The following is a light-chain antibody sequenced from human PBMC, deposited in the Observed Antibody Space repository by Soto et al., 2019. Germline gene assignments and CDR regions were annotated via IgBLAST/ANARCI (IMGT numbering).Light chain of an antibody. V-gene: IGLV2-14*01. Sequence: QSALTQPASVSGTPGQSITVSCTGTSSDIGTYNFVSWYQQHPGKAPKLLIYEVNNRPSGVSNRFSASKSGNTASLTISGLQAEDEAAYFCGSYTTSSTPYVIFGGGTQLTVL. CDR3: GSYTTSSTPYVI. CDR2: EVN. CDR1: SSDIGTYNF. J-gene: IGLJ2*01.